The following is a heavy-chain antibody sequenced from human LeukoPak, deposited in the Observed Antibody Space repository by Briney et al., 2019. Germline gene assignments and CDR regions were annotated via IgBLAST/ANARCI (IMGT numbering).Heavy chain of an antibody. CDR3: ARDAQRGFDYSNSLEY. CDR1: GFTFSHYG. D-gene: IGHD4-11*01. CDR2: IWSDGTNQ. J-gene: IGHJ4*02. Sequence: GGSLRLSCAAAGFTFSHYGMHWVRQAPGKGLEWVAVIWSDGTNQYYGGSVKGRFTISRDDSGNTVYLQMNSLRPEDTGVYYCARDAQRGFDYSNSLEYWGQGTPVTVST. V-gene: IGHV3-33*01.